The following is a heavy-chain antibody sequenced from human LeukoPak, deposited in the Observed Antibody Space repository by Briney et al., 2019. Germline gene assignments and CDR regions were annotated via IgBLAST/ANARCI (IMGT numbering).Heavy chain of an antibody. D-gene: IGHD2-15*01. CDR3: ARDADCSGENCYEYFHH. J-gene: IGHJ1*01. V-gene: IGHV1-2*02. Sequence: ASVKVSCKASGYIFTGHYLHWVRQAPGQALEWMGWINPSSGDTKSIQKFQGRVTMTRDTSISTAYMELSNLRSDDTAVYYCARDADCSGENCYEYFHHWGQGSLVTVSP. CDR2: INPSSGDT. CDR1: GYIFTGHY.